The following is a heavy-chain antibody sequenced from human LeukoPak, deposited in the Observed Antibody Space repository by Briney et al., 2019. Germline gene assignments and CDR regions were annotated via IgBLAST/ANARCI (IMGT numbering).Heavy chain of an antibody. J-gene: IGHJ6*03. CDR3: ARLRGVQYYYYYMDV. D-gene: IGHD3-10*01. Sequence: GESLKISCKGSGYSFTSYWIGWVRQMPGKGLEWMGIIYPGDSDTRYSPSFQGQVTISADKSISTAYLQWSSLKASDTAMYYCARLRGVQYYYYYMDVWGKGTTVTISS. CDR1: GYSFTSYW. V-gene: IGHV5-51*01. CDR2: IYPGDSDT.